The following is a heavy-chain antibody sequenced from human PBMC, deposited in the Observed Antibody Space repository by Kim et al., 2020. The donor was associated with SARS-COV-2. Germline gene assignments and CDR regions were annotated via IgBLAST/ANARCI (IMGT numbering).Heavy chain of an antibody. V-gene: IGHV4-34*01. D-gene: IGHD2-8*02. CDR2: INHSGST. Sequence: SETLSLTCAVYGGSFSGYYWSWIRQPPGKGLEWIGEINHSGSTNYNPSLKSRVTISVDTSKNQFSLKLSSVTAADTAVYYCARDYWAGYYYYGMDVWGQGTTVTVSS. J-gene: IGHJ6*02. CDR3: ARDYWAGYYYYGMDV. CDR1: GGSFSGYY.